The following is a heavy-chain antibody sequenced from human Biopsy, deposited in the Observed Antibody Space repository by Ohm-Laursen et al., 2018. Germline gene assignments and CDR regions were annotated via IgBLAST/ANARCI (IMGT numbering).Heavy chain of an antibody. CDR2: IDSSAAST. CDR1: GFTFKNYA. V-gene: IGHV3-23*01. J-gene: IGHJ4*02. CDR3: ASDLNGDPSAFDY. D-gene: IGHD4-17*01. Sequence: GSLRLSCAASGFTFKNYAMNRVRQAPGKGLDWVSSIDSSAASTFYADSVKGRFTISRDNSKNTLFLQMNSLRAADTAIYYCASDLNGDPSAFDYWGQGTPVTVSS.